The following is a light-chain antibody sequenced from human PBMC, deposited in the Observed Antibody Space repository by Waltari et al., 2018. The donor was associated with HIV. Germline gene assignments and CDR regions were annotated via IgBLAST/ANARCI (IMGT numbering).Light chain of an antibody. CDR2: DVS. J-gene: IGLJ2*01. CDR3: SSYTSSSTPVV. CDR1: SSDIGTYNY. Sequence: ALTQPASVSGSPGQSITISCTGTSSDIGTYNYVSWYQQHPGKAPKLMIYDVSNRPSGVSNRFAGSKSGNTASLTISGLQAEDEADYYCSSYTSSSTPVVFGGGTKLTVL. V-gene: IGLV2-14*01.